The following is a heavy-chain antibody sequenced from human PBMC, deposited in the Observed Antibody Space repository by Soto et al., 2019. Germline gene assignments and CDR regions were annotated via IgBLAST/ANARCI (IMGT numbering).Heavy chain of an antibody. V-gene: IGHV1-24*01. Sequence: ASVKVSCKVSGYTLTGLSMHWVRQAPGKGLEWMGGFDPEDGETIYAQKFQGRVTMTEDTSTDTAYMELSSLRSEDTAVYYCAATDMESYYFDYWGQGTLVTVSS. D-gene: IGHD5-18*01. CDR1: GYTLTGLS. J-gene: IGHJ4*02. CDR2: FDPEDGET. CDR3: AATDMESYYFDY.